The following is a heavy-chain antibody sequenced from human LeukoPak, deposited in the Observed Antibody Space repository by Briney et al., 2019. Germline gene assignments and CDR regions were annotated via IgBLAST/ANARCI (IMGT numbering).Heavy chain of an antibody. CDR1: GFTFSDYF. D-gene: IGHD5-12*01. CDR3: AREQTVATISWFDP. Sequence: PGGSLRLSCAASGFTFSDYFMSWIRQAPGKGLEWIAYISGSGDVIYHVDSVKGRFTISRDNAKNSVFLQMNSLGAEDTALYYCAREQTVATISWFDPWGQGTLVTVSS. V-gene: IGHV3-11*01. CDR2: ISGSGDVI. J-gene: IGHJ5*02.